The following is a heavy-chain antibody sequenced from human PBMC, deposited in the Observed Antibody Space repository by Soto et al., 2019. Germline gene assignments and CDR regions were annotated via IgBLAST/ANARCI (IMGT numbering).Heavy chain of an antibody. CDR1: GFTFSSYT. CDR2: ISFSSTNI. J-gene: IGHJ4*02. V-gene: IGHV3-21*01. Sequence: EVQLVESGGGLVRPWESLRLSCAASGFTFSSYTMTWVRQAPGKGLEWVSSISFSSTNIHYADSVKGRFTISRDNAPNSLYLQMNSLRVEDTAVYYCARGAGDLPYWGQGTLVTVSS. D-gene: IGHD7-27*01. CDR3: ARGAGDLPY.